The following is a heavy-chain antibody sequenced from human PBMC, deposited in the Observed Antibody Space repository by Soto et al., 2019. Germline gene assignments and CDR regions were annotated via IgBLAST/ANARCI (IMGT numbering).Heavy chain of an antibody. D-gene: IGHD5-18*01. CDR2: IYHSGST. CDR1: GGSISSSNW. J-gene: IGHJ4*02. CDR3: ARGPFHSTAMVRIADY. V-gene: IGHV4-4*02. Sequence: SETLSLTCAVSGGSISSSNWWSWVRQPPGKGLEWIGEIYHSGSTNYNPSLKSRVTISVDKSKNQFSLKLSSVTAADTAVYYCARGPFHSTAMVRIADYWGQGTLVTVSS.